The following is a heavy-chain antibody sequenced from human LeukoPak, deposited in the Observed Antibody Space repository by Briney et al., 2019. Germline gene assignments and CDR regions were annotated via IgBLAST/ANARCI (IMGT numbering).Heavy chain of an antibody. V-gene: IGHV3-21*01. Sequence: PGGSLRLSCAASGFTFSSYSMNWVRQAPGKGLEWVSSISSSSSYIYYADSVKGRFTISRDNAKNSLYLQMNSLRAEDTAVYYCLSSFQITIFGVVEYWGQGTLVTVSS. CDR1: GFTFSSYS. J-gene: IGHJ4*02. D-gene: IGHD3-3*01. CDR3: LSSFQITIFGVVEY. CDR2: ISSSSSYI.